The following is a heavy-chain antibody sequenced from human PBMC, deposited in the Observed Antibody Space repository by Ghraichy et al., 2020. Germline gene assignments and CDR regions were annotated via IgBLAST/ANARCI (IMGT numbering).Heavy chain of an antibody. V-gene: IGHV3-15*01. CDR1: GLTFTNAW. Sequence: GGSLRLSCAASGLTFTNAWMSWVRQAPGKGLEWVGRIKSKTDGGTIDYTAPVKGRFTISRDDSRNTLYLQMNNLTPEDTAVYYCTTTVLVVMFDVWGRGTTVSVSS. J-gene: IGHJ3*01. CDR2: IKSKTDGGTI. CDR3: TTTVLVVMFDV. D-gene: IGHD3-22*01.